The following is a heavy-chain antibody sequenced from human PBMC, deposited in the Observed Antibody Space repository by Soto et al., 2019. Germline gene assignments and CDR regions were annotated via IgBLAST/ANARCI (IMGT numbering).Heavy chain of an antibody. CDR1: GYTFTSYY. D-gene: IGHD3-10*01. J-gene: IGHJ5*01. CDR2: INPSGGST. CDR3: ARDLAMVRGVNSREPIPGFWFDS. V-gene: IGHV1-46*01. Sequence: ASVKVSCKASGYTFTSYYMHWVRQAPGQGLEWMGIINPSGGSTSYAQKFQGRVTMTRDTSTSTVYMELSSLRSEDTAVYYCARDLAMVRGVNSREPIPGFWFDSWGQGTLVTVSS.